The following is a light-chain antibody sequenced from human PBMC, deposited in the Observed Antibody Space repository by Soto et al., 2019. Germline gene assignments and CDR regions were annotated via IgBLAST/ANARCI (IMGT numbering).Light chain of an antibody. CDR1: QRVSSRF. Sequence: VLTQSPDTLSLSPGERATLSCKASQRVSSRFFAWYQQKPAQAPRLLIYGTSTRAAGIPDRFSGGGSGTDFTLTISSLEPEDFAVYYCQQHSNWPPSITFGQGTRLEIK. V-gene: IGKV3D-20*02. CDR3: QQHSNWPPSIT. J-gene: IGKJ5*01. CDR2: GTS.